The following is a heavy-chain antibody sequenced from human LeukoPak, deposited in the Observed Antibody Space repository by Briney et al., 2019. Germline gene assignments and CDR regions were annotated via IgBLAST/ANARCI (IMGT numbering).Heavy chain of an antibody. CDR2: INHSGST. CDR1: GGSISSGGYY. V-gene: IGHV4-30-2*01. D-gene: IGHD2-15*01. J-gene: IGHJ5*02. Sequence: SQTLSLTCTVSGGSISSGGYYWSWIRQPPGKGLEWIGEINHSGSTNYNPSLKSRVTISVDTSKNQFSLKLSSVTAADTAVYYCARGEHCSGGSCYSKGRRWFDPWGQGTLVTVSS. CDR3: ARGEHCSGGSCYSKGRRWFDP.